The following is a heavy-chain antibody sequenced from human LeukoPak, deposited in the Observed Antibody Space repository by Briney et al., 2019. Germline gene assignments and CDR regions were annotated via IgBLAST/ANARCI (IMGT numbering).Heavy chain of an antibody. D-gene: IGHD1-26*01. J-gene: IGHJ6*02. CDR3: ATDVKSGSHLLGMDV. Sequence: ASVKVSCKVSGYTLTELSMHWVRQAPGKGLEWMGGFDPEDGETIYAQKFQGRVTMTEDTSTDTAYMELSSLRSEDTAVYHCATDVKSGSHLLGMDVWGQGTTVTVSS. CDR1: GYTLTELS. V-gene: IGHV1-24*01. CDR2: FDPEDGET.